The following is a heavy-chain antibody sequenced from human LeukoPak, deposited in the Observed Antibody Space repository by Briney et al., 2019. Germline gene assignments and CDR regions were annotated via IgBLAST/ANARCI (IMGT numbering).Heavy chain of an antibody. Sequence: ASVKVSCTASGGTFSSYAISWVRQAPGQGLEWMGRIIPILGIANYAQKFQGRVTITADRSTSTAYMELSSLRSEDTAVYYCARSDCSGGSCYSYYGMDVWGQGTTVTVSS. D-gene: IGHD2-15*01. J-gene: IGHJ6*02. CDR1: GGTFSSYA. V-gene: IGHV1-69*04. CDR2: IIPILGIA. CDR3: ARSDCSGGSCYSYYGMDV.